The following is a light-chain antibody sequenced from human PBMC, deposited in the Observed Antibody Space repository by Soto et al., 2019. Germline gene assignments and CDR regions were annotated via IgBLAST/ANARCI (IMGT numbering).Light chain of an antibody. CDR1: SSDVGTYSR. V-gene: IGLV2-18*02. Sequence: QSALTQPPSVSGSPGQSVTISCTGTSSDVGTYSRVSWYQQPPRTAPKLMIYEVSTRPSGVPDRFSGSKSGNTASLTISGLQAEDEADYYCSSYTSSSTLIFGGGTKLTVL. J-gene: IGLJ2*01. CDR2: EVS. CDR3: SSYTSSSTLI.